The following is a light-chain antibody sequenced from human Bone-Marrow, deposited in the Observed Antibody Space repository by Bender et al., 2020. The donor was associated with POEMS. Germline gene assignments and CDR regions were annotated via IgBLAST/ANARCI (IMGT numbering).Light chain of an antibody. CDR1: SSDVGNYDL. CDR3: SSYTGSSTLG. CDR2: EVN. V-gene: IGLV2-14*02. Sequence: QSALTQPASVSESPGLSITISCTGTSSDVGNYDLVSWYQQHPGKVPKLLIYEVNKRPSGVPDRFSGSKSGTSASLTISGLQAEDEADYYCSSYTGSSTLGFGGGTRLTVL. J-gene: IGLJ2*01.